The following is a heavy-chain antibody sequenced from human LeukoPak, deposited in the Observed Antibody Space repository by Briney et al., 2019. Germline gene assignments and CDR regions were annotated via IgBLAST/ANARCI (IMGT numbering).Heavy chain of an antibody. V-gene: IGHV1-2*02. J-gene: IGHJ5*02. CDR3: ATVLCVISSCSPDNWFDP. CDR2: INPHSGGT. Sequence: ASVKVSCKASGYTFTDYYILWLRQAPGQGLEWVGWINPHSGGTNFAQRFQGRVTMTRDTSISTVYMELTRLTSDDTAVYYCATVLCVISSCSPDNWFDPWGQGTLVTVSS. D-gene: IGHD2-2*01. CDR1: GYTFTDYY.